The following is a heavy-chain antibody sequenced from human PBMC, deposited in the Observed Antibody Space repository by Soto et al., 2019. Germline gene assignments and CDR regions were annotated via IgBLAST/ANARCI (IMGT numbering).Heavy chain of an antibody. Sequence: SETLSLTCAVYGGSFSGYYWSWIRQPPGKGLEWIGEINHSGSTNYNPSLKSRVTIPVDTSKNQFTLKLSSVTAADTAVYYCARAPYYYGPGSYYKGYYYYGMDVWGQGTTVTVSS. D-gene: IGHD3-10*01. V-gene: IGHV4-34*01. CDR1: GGSFSGYY. CDR2: INHSGST. CDR3: ARAPYYYGPGSYYKGYYYYGMDV. J-gene: IGHJ6*02.